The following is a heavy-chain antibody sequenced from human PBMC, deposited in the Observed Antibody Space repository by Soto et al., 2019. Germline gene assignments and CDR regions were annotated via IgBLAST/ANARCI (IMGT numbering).Heavy chain of an antibody. CDR1: GGTFSSYA. J-gene: IGHJ6*02. Sequence: RASVKVSCKASGGTFSSYAISWVRQAPGQGLEWMGGIIPIFGTANYAQKFQGRVTITADESTSTAYMELSSLRSEDTAVYYCASGMSRDGYNYHYYGMDVWGQGTTVTVSS. CDR2: IIPIFGTA. V-gene: IGHV1-69*13. CDR3: ASGMSRDGYNYHYYGMDV. D-gene: IGHD5-12*01.